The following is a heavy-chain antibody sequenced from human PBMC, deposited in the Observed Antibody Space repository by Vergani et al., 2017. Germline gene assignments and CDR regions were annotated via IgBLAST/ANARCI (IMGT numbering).Heavy chain of an antibody. Sequence: EVQLLESGGGLVQPGGSLRLSCAASGFTFSSYAMSWVRQAPGKGLEWVSAISGRGGSTYYADSVKGRFTISRDNSKNTLYLQMNSLRAEDTAVYYCAKDFCSSTSCYTPPEAFDIWGQGTMVTVSS. V-gene: IGHV3-23*01. CDR3: AKDFCSSTSCYTPPEAFDI. J-gene: IGHJ3*02. D-gene: IGHD2-2*02. CDR2: ISGRGGST. CDR1: GFTFSSYA.